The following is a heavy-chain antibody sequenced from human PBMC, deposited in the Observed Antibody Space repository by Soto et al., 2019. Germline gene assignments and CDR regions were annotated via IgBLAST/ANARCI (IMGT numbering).Heavy chain of an antibody. Sequence: ASVKVSCKASGGTFSSYTISWVRQAPGQGLEWMGRIIPILGIANYTQKFQGRVTITADKSTSTAYMELSSLRSEDTAVYYCAGEGRFWEWSPPYYYYYMDVWGKGTTVTVSS. J-gene: IGHJ6*03. CDR1: GGTFSSYT. CDR3: AGEGRFWEWSPPYYYYYMDV. D-gene: IGHD3-3*01. CDR2: IIPILGIA. V-gene: IGHV1-69*04.